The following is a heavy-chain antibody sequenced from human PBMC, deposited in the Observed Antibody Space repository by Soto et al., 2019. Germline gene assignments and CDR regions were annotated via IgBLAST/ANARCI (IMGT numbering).Heavy chain of an antibody. J-gene: IGHJ4*02. CDR3: ARDQFGVAL. D-gene: IGHD3-3*01. CDR1: GGSISSYY. V-gene: IGHV4-59*01. Sequence: SETLSLTCTVSGGSISSYYWSWIRQPPGKGLEWIGYIYYSGSTNYNPSLKSRVTISVDTSKNQFSLKLSSVTAAGTAVYYCARDQFGVALWGQGTLVTVSS. CDR2: IYYSGST.